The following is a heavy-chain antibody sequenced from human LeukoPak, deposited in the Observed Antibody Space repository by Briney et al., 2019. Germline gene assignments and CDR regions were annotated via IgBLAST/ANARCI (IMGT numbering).Heavy chain of an antibody. V-gene: IGHV3-30*18. J-gene: IGHJ4*02. CDR3: AKPKYSSSWYVFDY. CDR2: ISYDGSNK. CDR1: GFTFSSYG. D-gene: IGHD6-13*01. Sequence: GGSLRLSCAAPGFTFSSYGMHWVRQAPGKGLEWVAVISYDGSNKYYADSVKGRFTISRDNSKNTLYLQMNSLRAEDTAVYYCAKPKYSSSWYVFDYWGQGTLVTVSS.